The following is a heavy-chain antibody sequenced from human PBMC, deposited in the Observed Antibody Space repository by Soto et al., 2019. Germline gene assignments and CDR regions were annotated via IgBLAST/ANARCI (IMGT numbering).Heavy chain of an antibody. D-gene: IGHD2-2*02. Sequence: QVQLVQSGAEVKKPGASVKVSCKASGYTFTSYDISWVRQAPGQGLEWMGGIIPIFGTANYAQKFQGRVTITADESTSTAYMELSSLRSEDTAVYYCARGDCSSTSCYTYYYYYGMDVWGQGTTVTVSS. CDR1: GYTFTSYD. CDR3: ARGDCSSTSCYTYYYYYGMDV. J-gene: IGHJ6*02. CDR2: IIPIFGTA. V-gene: IGHV1-69*01.